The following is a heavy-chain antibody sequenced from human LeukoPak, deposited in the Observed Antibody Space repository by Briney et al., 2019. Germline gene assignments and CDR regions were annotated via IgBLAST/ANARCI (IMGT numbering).Heavy chain of an antibody. V-gene: IGHV4-61*02. CDR2: INTSGNT. J-gene: IGHJ3*02. D-gene: IGHD2-2*02. Sequence: SQTLSLTCTVSGGSISSGSYYWSWIRQPAGKGLEWIGRINTSGNTNYNPSLKSRVTISVDTSKSQFSLKLSSVTAADTAVYYCARVPYTIDAFDIWGQGTMVTVSS. CDR1: GGSISSGSYY. CDR3: ARVPYTIDAFDI.